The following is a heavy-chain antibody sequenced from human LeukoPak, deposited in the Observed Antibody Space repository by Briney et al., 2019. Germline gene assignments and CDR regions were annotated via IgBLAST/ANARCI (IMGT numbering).Heavy chain of an antibody. D-gene: IGHD3-22*01. Sequence: ASVKVSCKASGYTFTTYAINWVRQAPGQGLEWMGWINTNTGHPTYAQGFTGRFVFSLDTSVSTAYLQISSLKAEDTAVYYCVAQCYYDSSFYFDYWGQGTLVTVSS. CDR1: GYTFTTYA. CDR3: VAQCYYDSSFYFDY. CDR2: INTNTGHP. V-gene: IGHV7-4-1*02. J-gene: IGHJ4*02.